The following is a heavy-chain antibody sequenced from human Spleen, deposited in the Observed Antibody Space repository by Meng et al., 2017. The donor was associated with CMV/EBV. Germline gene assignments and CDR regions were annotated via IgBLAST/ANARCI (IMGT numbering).Heavy chain of an antibody. CDR1: GFTFSDYY. Sequence: LSLTCAASGFTFSDYYMDWVRQAPGKGLEWVSVAYSGGSSSYYADSVKGRFTISRDDSKNTLFLQMNRLRVDDTAVYYCARVSSAFDIWGQGTMVTVSS. CDR3: ARVSSAFDI. V-gene: IGHV3-23*03. CDR2: AYSGGSSS. J-gene: IGHJ3*02.